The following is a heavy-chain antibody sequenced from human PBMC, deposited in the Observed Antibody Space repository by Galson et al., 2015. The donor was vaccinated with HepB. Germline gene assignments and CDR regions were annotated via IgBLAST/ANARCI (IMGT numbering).Heavy chain of an antibody. Sequence: TLSLTCTVSGGSISSYYWSWIRQPPGKGLEWIGYIYYSGSTNYNPSLKSRVTISVDTSKNQFSLKLSSVTAADTAVYYCARQIWFAAAGNAVFDYWGQGTLVTVSS. CDR3: ARQIWFAAAGNAVFDY. J-gene: IGHJ4*02. D-gene: IGHD6-13*01. CDR2: IYYSGST. CDR1: GGSISSYY. V-gene: IGHV4-59*08.